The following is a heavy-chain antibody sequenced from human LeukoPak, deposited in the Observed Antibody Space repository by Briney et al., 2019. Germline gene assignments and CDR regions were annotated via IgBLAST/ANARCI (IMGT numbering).Heavy chain of an antibody. CDR2: MNPNSGNT. J-gene: IGHJ6*02. Sequence: GASVKVSCKASGYTFRSFDVNWVRQATGQGLEWMGWMNPNSGNTGYAQEFQGRVTMTRNTSINTAYMEVSGLTSEDTAVYYCATAPSPASYAMDVWGQGTTVTVPS. CDR1: GYTFRSFD. CDR3: ATAPSPASYAMDV. V-gene: IGHV1-8*01.